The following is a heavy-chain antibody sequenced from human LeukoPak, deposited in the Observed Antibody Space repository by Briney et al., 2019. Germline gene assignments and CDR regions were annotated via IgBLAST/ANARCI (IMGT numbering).Heavy chain of an antibody. CDR2: ISTYNANT. Sequence: ASVKVSCKASGYTFTNYGISWVRQAPGQGLEWMGWISTYNANTNYAQKLQGRVTMTTDTSTSTAYMELRSPRSDDTAVYFCARDSPISMMVIVDHLSYFDYWGQGTLVTVSS. D-gene: IGHD3-22*01. J-gene: IGHJ4*02. V-gene: IGHV1-18*01. CDR1: GYTFTNYG. CDR3: ARDSPISMMVIVDHLSYFDY.